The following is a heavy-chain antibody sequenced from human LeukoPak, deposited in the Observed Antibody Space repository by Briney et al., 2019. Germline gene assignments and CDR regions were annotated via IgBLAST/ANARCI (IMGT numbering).Heavy chain of an antibody. CDR1: GGSISSSSYY. D-gene: IGHD6-13*01. CDR2: IYYSGST. Sequence: SETLSLTCTVSGGSISSSSYYWGWIRQPPGKGLEWIGSIYYSGSTYYNPSLKSRVTISVDTSKNHFSLKLSSVTAADTAVYYCARARKQQLYFDAFDIWGRGTMVTVSS. V-gene: IGHV4-39*02. J-gene: IGHJ3*02. CDR3: ARARKQQLYFDAFDI.